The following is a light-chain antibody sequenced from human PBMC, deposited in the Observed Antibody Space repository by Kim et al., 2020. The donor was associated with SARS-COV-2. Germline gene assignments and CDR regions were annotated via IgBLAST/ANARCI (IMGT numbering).Light chain of an antibody. CDR1: SLRSYD. Sequence: ALGQTGRITGQGDSLRSYDASWYQQKPGQAPVLVIYGKNNRPSGIPDRFSGSSSGNTASLTITGAQAEDEADYYCNSRDSSGKDVVFGGGTKLTVL. CDR3: NSRDSSGKDVV. J-gene: IGLJ2*01. CDR2: GKN. V-gene: IGLV3-19*01.